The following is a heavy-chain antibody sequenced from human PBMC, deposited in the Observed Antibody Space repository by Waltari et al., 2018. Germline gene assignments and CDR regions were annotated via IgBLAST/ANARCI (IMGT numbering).Heavy chain of an antibody. V-gene: IGHV1-2*02. CDR2: INPNSGGT. D-gene: IGHD2-15*01. J-gene: IGHJ6*03. CDR3: ARDCKGYGGNPLYYMDV. Sequence: QVQLVQSGAEVKKPGASVKVSCKASGYTFTGYYMHWVRQAPGQGLEWMGWINPNSGGTNYAQKFQGRVTMTRDTSISTAYMELSRLRSDDTAVYYCARDCKGYGGNPLYYMDVWGKGTTVTVSS. CDR1: GYTFTGYY.